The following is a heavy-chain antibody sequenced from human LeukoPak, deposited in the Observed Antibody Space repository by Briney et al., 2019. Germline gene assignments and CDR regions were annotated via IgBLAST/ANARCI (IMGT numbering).Heavy chain of an antibody. Sequence: PGGSLRLSCAASGFTFSSYGMHWVRQAPGKGLEWVAVIWYDGSNKYYADSVKGRFTISRDNSKNSLYLQMNSLRAEDTAVYYCATVPAGHYFDYWGQGTLVIVSS. J-gene: IGHJ4*02. V-gene: IGHV3-33*01. CDR2: IWYDGSNK. CDR1: GFTFSSYG. CDR3: ATVPAGHYFDY. D-gene: IGHD2-2*01.